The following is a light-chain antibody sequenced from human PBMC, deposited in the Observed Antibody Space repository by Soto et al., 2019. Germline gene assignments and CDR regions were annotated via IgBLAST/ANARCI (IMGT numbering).Light chain of an antibody. J-gene: IGKJ2*01. Sequence: EIVVTQSPGTLSVSPGERATLSCRASQTVRSNLAWYQQKPGQSPRLLIYDAFAKATGIPARFSGSGSGTEITLTIRSLQSEDFAVYFCQQYNIWPPYTFGQGTKLEIK. V-gene: IGKV3-15*01. CDR3: QQYNIWPPYT. CDR1: QTVRSN. CDR2: DAF.